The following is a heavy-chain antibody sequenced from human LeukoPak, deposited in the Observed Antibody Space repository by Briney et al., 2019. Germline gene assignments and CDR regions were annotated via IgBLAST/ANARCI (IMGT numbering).Heavy chain of an antibody. V-gene: IGHV3-7*01. J-gene: IGHJ4*02. CDR3: ARGADYGDHYRPIDY. CDR2: IKQDGSEK. Sequence: GGSLRLSCAASGFTFSSYWMSWVRQAPGKGLEWVANIKQDGSEKYYVDSVKGRFTISRDNAKNPLYLQMNSLRAEDTAVYYCARGADYGDHYRPIDYWGQGTLVTVSS. CDR1: GFTFSSYW. D-gene: IGHD4-17*01.